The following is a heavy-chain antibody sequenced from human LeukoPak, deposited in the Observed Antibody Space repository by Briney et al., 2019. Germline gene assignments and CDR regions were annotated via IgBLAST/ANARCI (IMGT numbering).Heavy chain of an antibody. CDR1: GFTVSSSY. CDR2: IYSGGST. CDR3: AGTWRATIPAYFDY. Sequence: GGSLRLSCAASGFTVSSSYMSWVRQAPGKGLEWVSVIYSGGSTYYADSVKGRFTISRDNSKNTLYLQMNSLRAEDTAVYYCAGTWRATIPAYFDYWGQGTLVTVSS. D-gene: IGHD5-12*01. J-gene: IGHJ4*02. V-gene: IGHV3-53*01.